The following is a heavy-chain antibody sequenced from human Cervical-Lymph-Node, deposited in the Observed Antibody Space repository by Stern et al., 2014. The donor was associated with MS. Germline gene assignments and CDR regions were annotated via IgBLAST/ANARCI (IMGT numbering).Heavy chain of an antibody. CDR1: GYTFTSYD. D-gene: IGHD3-10*01. CDR2: MNPNSGNT. CDR3: ARGPVYYGSGSSLEDY. Sequence: VQLVQSGAEVKKPGASVKVSCKASGYTFTSYDINWGRQATGQGLEWMGWMNPNSGNTGYAQKFQGRVTMTRNTSISTAYMELSSLRSEDTAVYYCARGPVYYGSGSSLEDYWGQGTLVTVSS. J-gene: IGHJ4*02. V-gene: IGHV1-8*01.